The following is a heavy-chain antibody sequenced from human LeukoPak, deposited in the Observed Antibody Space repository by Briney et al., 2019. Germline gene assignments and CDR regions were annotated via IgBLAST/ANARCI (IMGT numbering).Heavy chain of an antibody. V-gene: IGHV1-18*01. CDR2: ISAYNGNT. J-gene: IGHJ4*02. Sequence: ASVKVSCKASGYIFINHGIAWVRQAPGQGLEYMGWISAYNGNTDYAQNLQGRVTMTTDTSTTTAYMELRSLTSDDTAVYYCARWGPSPSDYWGQGTLVTVSS. CDR3: ARWGPSPSDY. D-gene: IGHD3-16*01. CDR1: GYIFINHG.